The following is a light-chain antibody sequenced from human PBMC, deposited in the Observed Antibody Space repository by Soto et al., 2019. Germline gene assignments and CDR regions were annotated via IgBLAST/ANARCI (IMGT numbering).Light chain of an antibody. CDR2: GAS. J-gene: IGKJ1*01. CDR3: QQYGTSPSWT. Sequence: ETVLTQSPGTLSLSPGERATLSCRASQSVSSDTLAWYQQKPGQAPRLLLYGASTRATGIPDRFSGSGSWTDFTLTVSRLEPDDFAVYYCQQYGTSPSWTFGQGTKVEI. V-gene: IGKV3-20*01. CDR1: QSVSSDT.